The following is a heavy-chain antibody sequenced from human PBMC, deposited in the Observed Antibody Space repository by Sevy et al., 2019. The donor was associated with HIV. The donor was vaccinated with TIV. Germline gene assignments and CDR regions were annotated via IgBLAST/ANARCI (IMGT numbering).Heavy chain of an antibody. V-gene: IGHV4-61*01. CDR2: IYYSGST. CDR3: ARGIDFWSGYAVNYYYGMDV. CDR1: GGSVSSGSYY. D-gene: IGHD3-3*01. J-gene: IGHJ6*02. Sequence: SETLSLTCTVSGGSVSSGSYYWSWIRQPPGKGLEWIGYIYYSGSTNYNPSLKSRVTISVDTSKNQFSLELSSVTAADTAVYYCARGIDFWSGYAVNYYYGMDVWGQGTTVTVSS.